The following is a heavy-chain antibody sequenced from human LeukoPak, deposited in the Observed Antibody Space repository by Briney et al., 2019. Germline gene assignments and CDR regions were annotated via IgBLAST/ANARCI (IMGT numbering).Heavy chain of an antibody. CDR1: GGSISSSNW. CDR3: AREPDDYDREDFQH. CDR2: IYHSGST. J-gene: IGHJ1*01. V-gene: IGHV4-4*02. Sequence: SGTLSLTCAVSGGSISSSNWWSWVRQPPGKGLEWIGEIYHSGSTNYNPSLKSRVTISVDKSKNQFSLKLSSVTAADTAVYYCAREPDDYDREDFQHWGQGTLVTVSS. D-gene: IGHD4-17*01.